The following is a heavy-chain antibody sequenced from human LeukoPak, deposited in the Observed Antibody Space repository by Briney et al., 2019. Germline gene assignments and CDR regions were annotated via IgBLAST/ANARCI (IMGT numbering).Heavy chain of an antibody. CDR1: GGSFSGYY. Sequence: SETLSLTCAVYGGSFSGYYWSWIRQPPGKGLEWIGEINHSGSTNYNPSLKSRVTIPVDTSKNQFSLKLSSVTAADTAVYYCARWGEGTGIAAAGHFDYWGQGTLVTVSS. CDR2: INHSGST. J-gene: IGHJ4*02. CDR3: ARWGEGTGIAAAGHFDY. V-gene: IGHV4-34*01. D-gene: IGHD6-13*01.